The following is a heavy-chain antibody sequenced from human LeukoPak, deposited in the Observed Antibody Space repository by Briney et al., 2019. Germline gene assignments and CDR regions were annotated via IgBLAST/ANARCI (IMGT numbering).Heavy chain of an antibody. V-gene: IGHV1-3*01. D-gene: IGHD3-10*01. CDR1: GYTFTSYA. Sequence: ASVKVSCKASGYTFTSYAMHWVRQAPGQRLEWMGWINAGNGNTKYSQKFQGRVTITRDTSASTAYMELSSLRSEDTAVYYCARADYYGSGNYRYYYYMDVWGKGTTVTVSS. CDR2: INAGNGNT. J-gene: IGHJ6*03. CDR3: ARADYYGSGNYRYYYYMDV.